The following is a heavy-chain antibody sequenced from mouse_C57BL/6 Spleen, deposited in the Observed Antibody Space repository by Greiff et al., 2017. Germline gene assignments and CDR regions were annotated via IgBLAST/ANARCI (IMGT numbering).Heavy chain of an antibody. Sequence: QVQLQQSGAELVRPGASVTLSCKASGYTFTDYEMHWVKQTPVHGLDWIGAIDPETGGTAYNQKFKGKAILTADKSSSTAYMELRSLTSEDSAVDYCSSHYFDYWGQGTTLTVSS. CDR3: SSHYFDY. CDR2: IDPETGGT. J-gene: IGHJ2*01. V-gene: IGHV1-15*01. CDR1: GYTFTDYE.